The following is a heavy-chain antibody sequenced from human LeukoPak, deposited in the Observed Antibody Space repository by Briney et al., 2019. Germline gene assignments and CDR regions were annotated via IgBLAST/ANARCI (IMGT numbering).Heavy chain of an antibody. V-gene: IGHV3-30*03. CDR1: GFTFSSYG. Sequence: GRSLRLSCAASGFTFSSYGMHWVRQAPGKGLEWVAVISYDGSNKYYADSVKGRFTISRDNSKNTLYLQMNSLRAEDTAVYYCATIKGTFFPTHDYYENAFDIWGQGTMVTVSS. J-gene: IGHJ3*02. CDR2: ISYDGSNK. D-gene: IGHD3-22*01. CDR3: ATIKGTFFPTHDYYENAFDI.